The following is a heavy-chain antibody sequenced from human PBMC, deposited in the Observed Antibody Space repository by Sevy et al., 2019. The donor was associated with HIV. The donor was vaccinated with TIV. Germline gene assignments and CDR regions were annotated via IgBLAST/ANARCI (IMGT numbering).Heavy chain of an antibody. V-gene: IGHV3-53*01. J-gene: IGHJ6*02. CDR3: ARDLARDSSRGYYYYGMDV. CDR2: IYSGGST. CDR1: GFTVSSNY. Sequence: GGSLRLSCAASGFTVSSNYMSWVRQAPGKGLEWVSVIYSGGSTYYADSVKGRFTISRDNSKNTLYLQMNSLRAEDTAVYYGARDLARDSSRGYYYYGMDVWGQGTTVTVSS. D-gene: IGHD6-13*01.